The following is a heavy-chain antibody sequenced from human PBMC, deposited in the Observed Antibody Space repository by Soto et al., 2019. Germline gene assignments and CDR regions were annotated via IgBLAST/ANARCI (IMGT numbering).Heavy chain of an antibody. D-gene: IGHD6-6*01. V-gene: IGHV3-30*18. CDR3: AKGEVSYSSSDAFDI. CDR2: ISYDGSNK. J-gene: IGHJ3*02. CDR1: GFTFSSYG. Sequence: GSLRLSCAASGFTFSSYGMHWVRQAPGKGLEWVAVISYDGSNKYYADSVKGRFTISRDNSKNTLYLQMNSLRAEDTAVYYCAKGEVSYSSSDAFDIWGQGTMVTVSS.